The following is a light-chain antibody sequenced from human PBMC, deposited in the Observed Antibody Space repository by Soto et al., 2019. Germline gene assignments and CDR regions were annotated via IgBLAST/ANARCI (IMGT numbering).Light chain of an antibody. CDR1: QGISND. CDR2: GAT. Sequence: AIQVTHSPPSLSASVGDRVTITCRASQGISNDLAWYQQKPGKAPKLXIYGATNLQTGVPSRFSGSGSGTDFTLTISSLQPEDFATYYCQQANSSPITFGQGTRLEI. V-gene: IGKV1-6*01. J-gene: IGKJ5*01. CDR3: QQANSSPIT.